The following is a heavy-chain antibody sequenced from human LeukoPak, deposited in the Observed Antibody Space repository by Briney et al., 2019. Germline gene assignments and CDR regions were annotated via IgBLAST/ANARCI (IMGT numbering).Heavy chain of an antibody. CDR1: GFSFSTYA. V-gene: IGHV3-23*01. CDR3: AKDVWMAVAGTAS. CDR2: ISGSGGST. J-gene: IGHJ5*02. Sequence: GGSLRLSCAASGFSFSTYAMSWVRQAPGKGLEWVSAISGSGGSTYYADSVKGRFTISRDNSKSTFYLQMTYLRAEDTAVYYCAKDVWMAVAGTASWGQGTLVAV. D-gene: IGHD6-19*01.